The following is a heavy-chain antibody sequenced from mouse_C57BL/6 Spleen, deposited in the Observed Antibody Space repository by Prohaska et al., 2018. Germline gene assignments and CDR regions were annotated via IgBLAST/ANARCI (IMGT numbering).Heavy chain of an antibody. J-gene: IGHJ2*01. Sequence: CKASGYTFTSYWMQWVKQRPGQGLEWIGEIDPSDSYTNYNQKFKGKATLTVDTSSSTAYMQLSSLTSEDSAVYFCARGRDYYAYFDYWGQGTTLTVSS. CDR2: IDPSDSYT. CDR3: ARGRDYYAYFDY. D-gene: IGHD1-1*01. V-gene: IGHV1-50*01. CDR1: GYTFTSYW.